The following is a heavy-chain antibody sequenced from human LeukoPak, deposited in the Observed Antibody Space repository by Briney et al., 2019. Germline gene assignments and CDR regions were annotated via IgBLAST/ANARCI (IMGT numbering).Heavy chain of an antibody. V-gene: IGHV3-33*01. CDR3: ARGHSIGWELGVCDS. CDR2: IRHDASNE. D-gene: IGHD1-26*01. CDR1: GITFSGCA. J-gene: IGHJ4*02. Sequence: GGSLRLSCAASGITFSGCAMHWVRQAPGKGLEWVALIRHDASNEYYADSVKGRFTVSRDDSKSTLYLQMNSLRAEDTAIYYCARGHSIGWELGVCDSWGQGTLVTVAS.